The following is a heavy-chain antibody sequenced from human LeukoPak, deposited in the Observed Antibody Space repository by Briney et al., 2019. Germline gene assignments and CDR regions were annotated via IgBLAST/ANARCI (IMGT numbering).Heavy chain of an antibody. Sequence: PGGSLRLSRAASGFTFDDYTMHWVRQAPGKGLEWVSLISWDGGSTYYADSVKGRFTISRDNSKNSLYLQMNSLRTEDTALYYCAKDGACSGGSCVFPDYYYYYMDVWGKGTTVTVSS. J-gene: IGHJ6*03. V-gene: IGHV3-43*01. CDR2: ISWDGGST. D-gene: IGHD2-15*01. CDR1: GFTFDDYT. CDR3: AKDGACSGGSCVFPDYYYYYMDV.